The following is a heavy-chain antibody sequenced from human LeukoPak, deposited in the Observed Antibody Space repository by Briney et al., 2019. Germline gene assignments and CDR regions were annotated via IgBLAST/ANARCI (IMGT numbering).Heavy chain of an antibody. Sequence: SETLSLTSAVYGGSFSGYYWSWIRQPPGKGLEWIGEINHSGSTNYNPSPKSRVTISVDTSKNQFSLKLSSVTAADTAVYYCARGLGLRKEYYYYYYYMDVWGKGTTVTVSS. J-gene: IGHJ6*03. CDR1: GGSFSGYY. D-gene: IGHD2/OR15-2a*01. CDR3: ARGLGLRKEYYYYYYYMDV. V-gene: IGHV4-34*01. CDR2: INHSGST.